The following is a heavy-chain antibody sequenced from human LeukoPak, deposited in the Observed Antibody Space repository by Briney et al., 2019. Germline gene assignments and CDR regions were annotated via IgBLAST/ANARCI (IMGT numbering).Heavy chain of an antibody. CDR3: TSNFDY. CDR1: GGTFSSYA. V-gene: IGHV1-46*01. J-gene: IGHJ4*02. CDR2: INPSGGST. Sequence: ASVKVSCKASGGTFSSYAISWVRQAPGQGLEWMGIINPSGGSTSYALKFQGRVTMTRDTSTSTVYMELSSLRSEDTAVYYCTSNFDYWGQGTLVTVSS.